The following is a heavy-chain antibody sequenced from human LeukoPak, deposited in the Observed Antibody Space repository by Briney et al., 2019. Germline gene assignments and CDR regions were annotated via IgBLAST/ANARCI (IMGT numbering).Heavy chain of an antibody. CDR2: FAPEDGET. D-gene: IGHD5-24*01. Sequence: ASVKVSCKVSGYTLTELSMHWVRQAPGKGLEWMGGFAPEDGETIYAQKFQGRVTMTEDTSTDTAYMELSSLRSEDTAVYYCATTPPRWLRQLGFDYWGQGTLVTVSS. J-gene: IGHJ4*02. V-gene: IGHV1-24*01. CDR3: ATTPPRWLRQLGFDY. CDR1: GYTLTELS.